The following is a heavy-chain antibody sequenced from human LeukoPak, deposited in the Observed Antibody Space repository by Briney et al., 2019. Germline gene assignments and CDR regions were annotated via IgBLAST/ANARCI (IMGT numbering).Heavy chain of an antibody. V-gene: IGHV1-46*01. CDR3: ASGTRDIVVVPGVYGMDV. CDR1: GYTFTSYY. Sequence: EASVKVSCKASGYTFTSYYMHWVRQAPGQGLEWMGIINPSGGSTSYAQKFQGRVTMTRDTSTSTVYMELSSLRSEDTAVYYCASGTRDIVVVPGVYGMDVWGQGTTVTVSS. J-gene: IGHJ6*02. D-gene: IGHD2-2*01. CDR2: INPSGGST.